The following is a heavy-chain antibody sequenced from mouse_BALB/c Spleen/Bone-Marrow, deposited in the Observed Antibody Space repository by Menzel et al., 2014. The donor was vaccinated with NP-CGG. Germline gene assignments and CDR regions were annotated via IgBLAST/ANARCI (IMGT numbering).Heavy chain of an antibody. D-gene: IGHD2-4*01. CDR2: INPSTGYT. CDR1: GYNFISYW. V-gene: IGHV1-7*01. Sequence: ESGAELAKPGASVKMSCKASGYNFISYWMHWVKQGPGQGLEWIGYINPSTGYTEYNQKFKDKATLTADKSSSKAYMQLSSLTSEDSAVYYCARSYDYDGGYYAMDYWGQGTSVTVSS. CDR3: ARSYDYDGGYYAMDY. J-gene: IGHJ4*01.